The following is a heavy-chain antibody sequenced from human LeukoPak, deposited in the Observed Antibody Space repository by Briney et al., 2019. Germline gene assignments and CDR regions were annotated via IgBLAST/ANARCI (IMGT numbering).Heavy chain of an antibody. CDR3: ARDQRSCSGGSCYSGWFAP. D-gene: IGHD2-15*01. Sequence: ASVKVSCKASGYTFTSYYMHWVRQAPGQGLEWMGIINPSGGSTSYAQKFQGRVTMTRDMSTSTVYMELSRLRPDDTAVYYCARDQRSCSGGSCYSGWFAPWGQGTLVTVSS. CDR1: GYTFTSYY. CDR2: INPSGGST. J-gene: IGHJ5*02. V-gene: IGHV1-46*01.